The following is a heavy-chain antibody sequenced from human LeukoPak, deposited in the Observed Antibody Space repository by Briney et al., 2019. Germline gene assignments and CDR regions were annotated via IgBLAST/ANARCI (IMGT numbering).Heavy chain of an antibody. CDR3: AKDGLTYCSGGSCYPADY. D-gene: IGHD2-15*01. Sequence: GRSLRLSCAASGFTFSSYGMHWVRQAPGKGLEWVAVISYDGSNKYYADSVKGRFTISRDNSKNTLYLQMNSLRAEDTVVYYCAKDGLTYCSGGSCYPADYWGQGTLVTVSS. J-gene: IGHJ4*02. CDR2: ISYDGSNK. V-gene: IGHV3-30*18. CDR1: GFTFSSYG.